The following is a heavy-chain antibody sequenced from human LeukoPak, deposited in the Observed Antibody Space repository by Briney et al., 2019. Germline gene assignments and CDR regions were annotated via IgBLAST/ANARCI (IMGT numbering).Heavy chain of an antibody. CDR3: ARDPRMIVVGGQGDY. CDR1: GFTFSSYG. Sequence: GGSLRLSCAASGFTFSSYGMHWVRQAPGKGLEWVAVISYDGSNKYYADSVKGRFTISRDNSKNTLYLQMNSLRAEDTAVYYCARDPRMIVVGGQGDYWGQGTLVTVSS. CDR2: ISYDGSNK. D-gene: IGHD3-22*01. V-gene: IGHV3-30*03. J-gene: IGHJ4*02.